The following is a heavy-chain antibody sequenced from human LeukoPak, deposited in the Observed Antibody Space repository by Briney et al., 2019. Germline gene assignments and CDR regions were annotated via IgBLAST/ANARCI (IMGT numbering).Heavy chain of an antibody. D-gene: IGHD3-10*01. CDR2: TYYSGST. J-gene: IGHJ4*02. CDR1: GVSIISGDSISTNPYY. Sequence: PSETLSLTCTVSGVSIISGDSISTNPYYWAWIRQPPGKGLEWIGSTYYSGSTSYNPSLKSRITISVDTSKNQFSLRLSSVTAADTAVYYCVSRRFPWFGPFPDFWGQGTLVTVSS. CDR3: VSRRFPWFGPFPDF. V-gene: IGHV4-39*01.